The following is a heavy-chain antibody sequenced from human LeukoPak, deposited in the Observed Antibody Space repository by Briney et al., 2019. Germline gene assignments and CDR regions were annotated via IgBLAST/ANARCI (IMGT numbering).Heavy chain of an antibody. V-gene: IGHV5-10-1*01. D-gene: IGHD6-6*01. CDR3: ARRSSIATRLFDY. Sequence: GESLKISCKGSGYSFTSYWISWVRQMPGKGLEWMGRIDPSDSYTNYSPSFQGHVTISADKSISTAYLQWSSLKASDTAIYYCARRSSIATRLFDYWGQGTLVTVSS. CDR2: IDPSDSYT. J-gene: IGHJ4*02. CDR1: GYSFTSYW.